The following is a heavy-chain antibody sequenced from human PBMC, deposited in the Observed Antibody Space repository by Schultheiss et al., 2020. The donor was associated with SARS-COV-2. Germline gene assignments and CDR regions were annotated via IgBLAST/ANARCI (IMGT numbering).Heavy chain of an antibody. CDR1: GFTFSSYA. CDR2: IRSKANSYAT. V-gene: IGHV3-73*01. J-gene: IGHJ4*02. Sequence: GGSLRLSCAASGFTFSSYAMSWVRQAPGKGLEWVGRIRSKANSYATAYAASVKGRFTISRDDSKNTAYLQMNSLKTEDTAVYYCTRDPYNWNPFDYWGQGTLVTVSS. CDR3: TRDPYNWNPFDY. D-gene: IGHD1-20*01.